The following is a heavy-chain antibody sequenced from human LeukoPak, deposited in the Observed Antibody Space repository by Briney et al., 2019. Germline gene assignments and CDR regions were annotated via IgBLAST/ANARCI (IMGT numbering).Heavy chain of an antibody. CDR1: GFTFSSYG. V-gene: IGHV3-33*01. J-gene: IGHJ6*02. D-gene: IGHD2-8*01. CDR3: TRGGHCSNGVCQTPPGMHV. Sequence: GGSLRLSCAASGFTFSSYGRHWVRQAPGMGLEWVADIWFGGETEHVAASVNGRFTISSDNFKHTLYLQMNILRADDTAVYYCTRGGHCSNGVCQTPPGMHVWGQGTMVT. CDR2: IWFGGETE.